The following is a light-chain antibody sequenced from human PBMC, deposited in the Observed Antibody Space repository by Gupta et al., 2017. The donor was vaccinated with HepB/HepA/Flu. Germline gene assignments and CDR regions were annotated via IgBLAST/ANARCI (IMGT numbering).Light chain of an antibody. Sequence: SFELPQPPSVSASPGPPASITRAGDNLGDKCAYWFQQKRGQSPVLVIYNDYKRSAGIPGRFSGSCSGNTATLTIGWSQAVDEGDYYSQTWDTNSAVFGGGTKLTVL. CDR1: NLGDKC. CDR2: NDY. V-gene: IGLV3-1*01. CDR3: QTWDTNSAV. J-gene: IGLJ2*01.